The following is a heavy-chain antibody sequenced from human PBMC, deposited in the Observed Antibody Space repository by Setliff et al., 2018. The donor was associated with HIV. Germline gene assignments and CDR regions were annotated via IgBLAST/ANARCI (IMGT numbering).Heavy chain of an antibody. CDR3: ATVIEMATIASFDY. D-gene: IGHD5-12*01. J-gene: IGHJ4*02. CDR1: GDTLSIHP. V-gene: IGHV1-69*05. Sequence: ASVKVSCKASGDTLSIHPISWVRQAPGRGLDWMGGIIPAFGTANYAQKFQGRVTITTDESTTTVFMELTGLRSEDTAVYYCATVIEMATIASFDYWGQGTLVTVSS. CDR2: IIPAFGTA.